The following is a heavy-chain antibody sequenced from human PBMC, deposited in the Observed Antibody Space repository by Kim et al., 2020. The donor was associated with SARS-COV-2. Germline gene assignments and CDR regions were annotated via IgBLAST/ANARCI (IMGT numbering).Heavy chain of an antibody. J-gene: IGHJ6*03. D-gene: IGHD1-1*01. CDR3: ARDPGTPLYYYYMDV. V-gene: IGHV3-33*01. CDR1: GFTFSSYG. Sequence: GGSLRLSCAASGFTFSSYGMHWVRQAPGKGLEWVAVIWYDGSNKYYADSVKGRFTISRDNSKNTLYLQMNSLRAEDTAVYYCARDPGTPLYYYYMDVRGKGTTVTGSS. CDR2: IWYDGSNK.